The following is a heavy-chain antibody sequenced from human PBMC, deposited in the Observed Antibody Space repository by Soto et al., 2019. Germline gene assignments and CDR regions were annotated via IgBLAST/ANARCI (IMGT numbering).Heavy chain of an antibody. Sequence: QVQLVESGGGVVQPGRSLRLSCAASGFTFTNYGMHWVRQAPGKGLEWVAVIWYDGSNRFYADSVKGRFTISKDNSQNMLYLQMHSLRPDDTAVYYCTRDPYGGSRYYFDSWGQGTLVTVSS. CDR3: TRDPYGGSRYYFDS. D-gene: IGHD1-26*01. J-gene: IGHJ4*02. CDR2: IWYDGSNR. V-gene: IGHV3-33*01. CDR1: GFTFTNYG.